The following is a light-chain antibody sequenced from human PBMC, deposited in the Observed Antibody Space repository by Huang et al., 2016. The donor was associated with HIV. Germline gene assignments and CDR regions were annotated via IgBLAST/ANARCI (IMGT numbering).Light chain of an antibody. J-gene: IGKJ1*01. CDR2: AAS. Sequence: DIPLTQSPSAMSASVGDRVSITCRASQDISNYLAWFQQKPVGAPQRLIYAASSVQSGFPSRCSGSRSGTKFTLTISSLQPEDVATYDCLQQHGYPRTFGQGTNV. CDR1: QDISNY. CDR3: LQQHGYPRT. V-gene: IGKV1-17*03.